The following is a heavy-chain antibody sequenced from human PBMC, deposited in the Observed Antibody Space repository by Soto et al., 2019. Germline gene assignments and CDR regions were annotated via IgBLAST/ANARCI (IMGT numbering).Heavy chain of an antibody. J-gene: IGHJ6*04. V-gene: IGHV4-59*08. CDR1: GGSISSYY. Sequence: QVQLQESGPGLVKPSETMSLSCTVSGGSISSYYWSWFRQSPGKRMEWIGYVHHSWGSSYNPSLQSRDTISLDTSKSQFPLKVTSVTDTDTAVYYCARQGFGPLHGLVDVRGKGTTVTVSS. CDR3: ARQGFGPLHGLVDV. CDR2: VHHSWGS. D-gene: IGHD3-10*01.